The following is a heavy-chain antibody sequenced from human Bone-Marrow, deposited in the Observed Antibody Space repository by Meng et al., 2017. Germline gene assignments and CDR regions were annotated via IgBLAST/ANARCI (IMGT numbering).Heavy chain of an antibody. CDR3: TKVHGEGYSSH. D-gene: IGHD5-24*01. J-gene: IGHJ4*02. V-gene: IGHV4-4*02. Sequence: GSLRLSCAVSGGSISSSNWWSWVRQSPGKGLEWIGYIHYSGSTRYNPSLKSRVTISIDTSKNQFSLRLSTVTAADTAVYYCTKVHGEGYSSHWGQGTLVTVSS. CDR1: GGSISSSNW. CDR2: IHYSGST.